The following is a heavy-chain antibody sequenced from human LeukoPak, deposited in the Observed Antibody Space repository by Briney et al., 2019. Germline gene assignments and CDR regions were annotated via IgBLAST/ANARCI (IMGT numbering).Heavy chain of an antibody. V-gene: IGHV1-69*02. Sequence: SVKVSCKASGGTFSSYTISWVRQAPGQGLEWMGRIIPILGIADYAQKFQGRVTITAGKSTSTAYMELRSLRSEDTAVYYCASELLVYSGYDYGFVSGYFDYWGQGTLVTVSS. CDR2: IIPILGIA. CDR1: GGTFSSYT. CDR3: ASELLVYSGYDYGFVSGYFDY. J-gene: IGHJ4*02. D-gene: IGHD5-12*01.